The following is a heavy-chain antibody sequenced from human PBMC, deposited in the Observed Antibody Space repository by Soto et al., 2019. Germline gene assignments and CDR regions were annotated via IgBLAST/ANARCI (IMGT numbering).Heavy chain of an antibody. D-gene: IGHD2-15*01. CDR3: AKELGYCSGGSCYSAAFDI. V-gene: IGHV3-9*01. J-gene: IGHJ3*02. Sequence: DVQLVESGGGLVQPGRSLRLSCAASGFTFDDYAMHWVRQAPGKGLEWVSGISWNSGSIGYADSVKGRFTISRDNAKNSLYLQMNSLRAEDTALYYCAKELGYCSGGSCYSAAFDIWGQGTMVTVSS. CDR1: GFTFDDYA. CDR2: ISWNSGSI.